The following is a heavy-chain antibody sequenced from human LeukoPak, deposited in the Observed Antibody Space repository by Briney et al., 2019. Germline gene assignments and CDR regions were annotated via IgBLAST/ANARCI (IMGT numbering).Heavy chain of an antibody. CDR1: GGSISSSSYY. Sequence: SETLSLTCTVSGGSISSSSYYWSWIRQPPGKGLEWIGYIYYSGSTNYNPSLKSRVTISVDTSKNQFSLKLSSVTAADTAVYYCARMDTAISFDYWGQGTLVTVSS. CDR3: ARMDTAISFDY. V-gene: IGHV4-61*01. D-gene: IGHD5-18*01. J-gene: IGHJ4*02. CDR2: IYYSGST.